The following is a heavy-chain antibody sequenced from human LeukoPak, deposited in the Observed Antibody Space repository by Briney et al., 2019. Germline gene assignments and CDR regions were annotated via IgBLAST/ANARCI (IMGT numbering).Heavy chain of an antibody. J-gene: IGHJ4*02. CDR3: ANELGYCTNGVCPTLGY. D-gene: IGHD2-8*01. CDR2: IRYDGSNK. V-gene: IGHV3-30*02. CDR1: GFTFSIYG. Sequence: GGSLRLSCAASGFTFSIYGMHWVRQAPGKGLEWVAFIRYDGSNKYYPDSVKGRFTISRDNSKNTLYLQMNSLRAEDTAVYYCANELGYCTNGVCPTLGYWGQGTLVTVSS.